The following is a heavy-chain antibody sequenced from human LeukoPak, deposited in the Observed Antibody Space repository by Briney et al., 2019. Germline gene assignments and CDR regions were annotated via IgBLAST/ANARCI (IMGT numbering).Heavy chain of an antibody. Sequence: PGGSLRLSCAASGFTFSNYNMNWVRQAPGKGLEWVSYISSSGNIIYYADSVKGRFTISRGNAKNSLYLQMNSLRDEDTAVYYCARYNSGRFDPWGQGTLVTVSS. CDR2: ISSSGNII. D-gene: IGHD1-1*01. J-gene: IGHJ5*02. CDR1: GFTFSNYN. V-gene: IGHV3-48*02. CDR3: ARYNSGRFDP.